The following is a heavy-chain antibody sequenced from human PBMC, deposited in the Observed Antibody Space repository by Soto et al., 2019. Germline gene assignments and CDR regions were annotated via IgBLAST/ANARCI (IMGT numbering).Heavy chain of an antibody. D-gene: IGHD6-19*01. CDR1: GFTFSSYA. CDR3: AKARTNSRGWYAESDY. V-gene: IGHV3-23*01. CDR2: ISGSGGST. Sequence: LRLSCAASGFTFSSYAMSWVRQAPGKGLEWVSAISGSGGSTYYADSVKGRFTISRDNSKNTLYLQMNRLRAEDTAVYYCAKARTNSRGWYAESDYWGQGXLVTVSS. J-gene: IGHJ4*02.